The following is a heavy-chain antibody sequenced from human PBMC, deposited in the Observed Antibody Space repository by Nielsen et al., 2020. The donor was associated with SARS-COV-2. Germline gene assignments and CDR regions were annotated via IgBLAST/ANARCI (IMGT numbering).Heavy chain of an antibody. Sequence: SETLSLTCAVYGGSFSNYYWNWIRQPPGKGLEWIGEINHSGSTNYNPSLKSRVTVSVDTSKNQFSLKLSSVTAADTAVYYCARGWGQADDYWGQGTLVTVSS. CDR1: GGSFSNYY. CDR2: INHSGST. V-gene: IGHV4-34*01. CDR3: ARGWGQADDY. J-gene: IGHJ4*02. D-gene: IGHD3-16*01.